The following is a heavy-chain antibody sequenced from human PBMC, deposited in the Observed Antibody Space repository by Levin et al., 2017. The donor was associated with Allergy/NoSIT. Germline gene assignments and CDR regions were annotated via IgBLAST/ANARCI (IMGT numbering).Heavy chain of an antibody. Sequence: GGSLRLSCAASGFTVSSNYMSWVRQAPGKGLEWVSVIYSGGSTYYADSVKGRFTISRDNSKNTLYLQMNSLRAEDTAVYYCARDRVPGYSGFGYWGQGTLVTVSS. J-gene: IGHJ4*02. V-gene: IGHV3-53*01. D-gene: IGHD2-15*01. CDR3: ARDRVPGYSGFGY. CDR2: IYSGGST. CDR1: GFTVSSNY.